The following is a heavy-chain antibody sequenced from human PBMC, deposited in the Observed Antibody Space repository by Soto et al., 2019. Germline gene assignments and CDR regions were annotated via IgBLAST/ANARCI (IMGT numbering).Heavy chain of an antibody. V-gene: IGHV3-23*01. J-gene: IGHJ4*02. D-gene: IGHD5-12*01. Sequence: GGSLRLSCAASGFTFSSYAMSWVHQAPGKGLEWVSAISGSGGSTYYADSVKGRFTISRDNSKNTLYLQMNSLRAEDTAVYYCAKRHSSGYDLFDYWGQGTLVTVSS. CDR3: AKRHSSGYDLFDY. CDR2: ISGSGGST. CDR1: GFTFSSYA.